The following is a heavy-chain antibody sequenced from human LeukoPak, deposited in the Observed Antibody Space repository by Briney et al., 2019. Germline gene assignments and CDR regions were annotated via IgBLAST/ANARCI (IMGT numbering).Heavy chain of an antibody. J-gene: IGHJ4*02. Sequence: ASVKVSCKAPGYTFSTYSIHWVRQAPAQRLEWMGWINGDTGNTMYSQKFQDRVTFTRDTGASTAYMEVSSLRSEDTALYYCARSSNVPFDYWGQGTLVTVSS. CDR3: ARSSNVPFDY. CDR1: GYTFSTYS. CDR2: INGDTGNT. V-gene: IGHV1-3*01.